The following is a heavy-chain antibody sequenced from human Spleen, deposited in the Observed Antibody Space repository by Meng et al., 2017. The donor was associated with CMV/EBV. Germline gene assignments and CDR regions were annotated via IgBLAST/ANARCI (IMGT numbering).Heavy chain of an antibody. Sequence: GSLRLSCAASGFSVSNNYMNWVRQPPGKGLEWIGSMYSSGRSFYNPALKSRVTISVDTSENQLSLKLSSVTAADTAVYYCARVKGTTGPAYYFDYWGRGTLVTVSS. V-gene: IGHV4-39*07. D-gene: IGHD4-11*01. CDR3: ARVKGTTGPAYYFDY. J-gene: IGHJ4*02. CDR2: MYSSGRS. CDR1: GFSVSNNYM.